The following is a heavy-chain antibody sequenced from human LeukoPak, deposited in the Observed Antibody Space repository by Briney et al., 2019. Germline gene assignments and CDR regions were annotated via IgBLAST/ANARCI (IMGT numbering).Heavy chain of an antibody. D-gene: IGHD5-24*01. V-gene: IGHV3-33*01. Sequence: PGGSLRLSCAASGFTFSSYGMHWVRQAPGKGLEWVAVIWYDGSNKYYADSVKGRFTISRDNFKNTLYLQMNSLRAEDTAVYYCARDLDTVGDGYKHGMDVWGQGTTVTVSS. CDR2: IWYDGSNK. CDR3: ARDLDTVGDGYKHGMDV. J-gene: IGHJ6*02. CDR1: GFTFSSYG.